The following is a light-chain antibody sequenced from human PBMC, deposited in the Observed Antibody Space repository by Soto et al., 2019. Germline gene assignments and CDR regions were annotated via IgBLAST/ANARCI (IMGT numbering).Light chain of an antibody. CDR1: SSDVWAYNS. Sequence: QSALAQPASVSGSPGQSITISCTGTSSDVWAYNSVSWYQQHPHKAPQVIIYKGTQRPSGISNRFSGSTSGTVASLTISGLQADDEADYFCCSSAPESTYVFGTGTKVTVL. J-gene: IGLJ1*01. CDR2: KGT. V-gene: IGLV2-23*01. CDR3: CSSAPESTYV.